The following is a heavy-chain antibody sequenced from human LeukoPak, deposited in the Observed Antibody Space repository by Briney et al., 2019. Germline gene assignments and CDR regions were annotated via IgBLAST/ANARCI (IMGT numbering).Heavy chain of an antibody. CDR2: ISSSSSYI. Sequence: GGSLRLSCAASGFTFSSYSMNWVRQAPGKGLEWVSSISSSSSYIYYADSVKGRFTISRDNAKNSLYLQMNSLRAEDTAVYYCAREGSYSSSWYEVYYYYMDVWGKGTTVTVS. J-gene: IGHJ6*03. D-gene: IGHD6-13*01. V-gene: IGHV3-21*01. CDR1: GFTFSSYS. CDR3: AREGSYSSSWYEVYYYYMDV.